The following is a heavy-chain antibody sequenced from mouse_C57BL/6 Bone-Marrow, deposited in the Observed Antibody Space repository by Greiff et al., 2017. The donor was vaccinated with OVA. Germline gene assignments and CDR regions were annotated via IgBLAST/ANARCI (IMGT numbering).Heavy chain of an antibody. CDR2: ISSGSSTI. CDR1: GFTFRDYG. V-gene: IGHV5-17*01. CDR3: AGLAY. J-gene: IGHJ3*01. Sequence: EVQLVESGGGLVKPGGSLKLSCAASGFTFRDYGMHWVRQAPEKGLEWVAYISSGSSTIYYADTVKGRFTISRDNAKNTLFLQMTSLRSEDTAMYYCAGLAYWGQGTLVTVSA.